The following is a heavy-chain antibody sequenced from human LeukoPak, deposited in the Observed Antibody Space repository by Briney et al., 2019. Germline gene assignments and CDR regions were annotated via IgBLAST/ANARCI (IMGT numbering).Heavy chain of an antibody. V-gene: IGHV1-2*02. Sequence: GASVKVSCKASGYTXTGYYIHWVRQAPGQGLEWMGWINPNNGGTNYAQKFQGRVTMTRDTSISTAYMELSSLRSDDTAVYYCARDPRDNWFGPWGQGTLVTVSS. CDR1: GYTXTGYY. J-gene: IGHJ5*02. CDR3: ARDPRDNWFGP. CDR2: INPNNGGT.